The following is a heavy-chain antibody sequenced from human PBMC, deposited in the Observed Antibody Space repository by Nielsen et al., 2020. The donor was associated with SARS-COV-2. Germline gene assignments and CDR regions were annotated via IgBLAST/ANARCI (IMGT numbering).Heavy chain of an antibody. CDR3: ARAPWY. J-gene: IGHJ4*02. V-gene: IGHV4-4*02. CDR2: INHSGST. Sequence: SETLSLTCAVSGGSISSSNWWSWVRQPPGKGLEWIGEINHSGSTNYNPSLKSRVTISVDTSKNQFSLKLSSVTAADTAVYYCARAPWYWGQGTLVTVSS. CDR1: GGSISSSNW.